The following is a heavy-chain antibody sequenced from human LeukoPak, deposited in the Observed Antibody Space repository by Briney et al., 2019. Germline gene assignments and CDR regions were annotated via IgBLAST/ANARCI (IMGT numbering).Heavy chain of an antibody. CDR3: ARRHFTGSAIDY. Sequence: ASAKVSCKASGYTFPGYYMNWVRQAPGQGLEWMGWINPNSGGTNYAQKFQGRVTMTRDTSISTAYMEVSRLRSDDTAVYYCARRHFTGSAIDYWGQGTLVTVSS. CDR2: INPNSGGT. V-gene: IGHV1-2*02. J-gene: IGHJ4*02. D-gene: IGHD1-26*01. CDR1: GYTFPGYY.